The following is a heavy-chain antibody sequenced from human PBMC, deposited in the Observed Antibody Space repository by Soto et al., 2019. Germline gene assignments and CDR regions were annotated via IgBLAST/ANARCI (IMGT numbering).Heavy chain of an antibody. Sequence: QVQLQESGPGLVKPSETLSLTCTVSGGSVSSGTYYWSWIRQPPGKGLEWIGYIYYSGSTNYNPSPKSRVTISVDTSKNQFSLKLSSVTAADTAVYYCARFYDSSGYRVDYWGQGTLVTVSS. J-gene: IGHJ4*02. CDR1: GGSVSSGTYY. V-gene: IGHV4-61*01. CDR3: ARFYDSSGYRVDY. D-gene: IGHD3-22*01. CDR2: IYYSGST.